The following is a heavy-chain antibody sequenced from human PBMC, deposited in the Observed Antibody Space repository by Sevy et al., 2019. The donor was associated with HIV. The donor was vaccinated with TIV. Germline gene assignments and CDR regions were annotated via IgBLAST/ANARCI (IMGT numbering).Heavy chain of an antibody. CDR1: GGSISSSSQF. D-gene: IGHD3-9*01. V-gene: IGHV4-39*01. CDR3: ARQLSYYDSLTGSQRGYWLDT. CDR2: VYNSGTT. J-gene: IGHJ5*01. Sequence: SETLSLTCTVSGGSISSSSQFWAWIRQSPGKGLEWIGNVYNSGTTEYYPSLKSPITISVDTSKNKFSLKLTSVTAADTAVYYCARQLSYYDSLTGSQRGYWLDTWGHGNLVTVSS.